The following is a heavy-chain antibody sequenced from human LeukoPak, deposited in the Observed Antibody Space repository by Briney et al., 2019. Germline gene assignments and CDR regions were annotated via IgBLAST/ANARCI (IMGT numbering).Heavy chain of an antibody. Sequence: SETLSLTCTVSGGSISSSSYYWSWIRQPAGKGLEWIGRIYTSGSTNYNPSLKSRVTMSVDTSKNQFSLKLSSVTAADTAVYYCARNDYGDYSWYFDLWGRGTLVTVSS. CDR2: IYTSGST. D-gene: IGHD4-17*01. CDR1: GGSISSSSYY. V-gene: IGHV4-61*02. CDR3: ARNDYGDYSWYFDL. J-gene: IGHJ2*01.